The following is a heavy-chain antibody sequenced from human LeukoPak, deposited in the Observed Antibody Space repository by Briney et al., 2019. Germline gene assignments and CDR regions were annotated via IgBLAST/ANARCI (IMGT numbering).Heavy chain of an antibody. V-gene: IGHV4-59*12. D-gene: IGHD2-2*01. Sequence: SETLSLTCTVSGGSISSYYWSWIRQPPGKGLEWIGYIYYSGSTNYNPSLKSRVTISVDTSKNQFSLKLSSVTAADTAVYYCARERVVPAAMGFSGYDYYFDYWGQGTLVTVSS. CDR3: ARERVVPAAMGFSGYDYYFDY. CDR2: IYYSGST. J-gene: IGHJ4*02. CDR1: GGSISSYY.